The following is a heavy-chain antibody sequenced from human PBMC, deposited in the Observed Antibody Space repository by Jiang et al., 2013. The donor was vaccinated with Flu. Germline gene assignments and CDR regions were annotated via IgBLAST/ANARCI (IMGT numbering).Heavy chain of an antibody. J-gene: IGHJ4*02. CDR1: GYTFSKYA. D-gene: IGHD6-13*01. CDR2: VNPASGGT. Sequence: GAEVKKPGASVKVSCKASGYTFSKYAMHWVRQAPGQRPEWMGCVNPASGGTEYSQKFQGTVSITRDTSATTVYMELSSLRSEDTALYYCARDDGSTWLKDHWGQG. CDR3: ARDDGSTWLKDH. V-gene: IGHV1-3*01.